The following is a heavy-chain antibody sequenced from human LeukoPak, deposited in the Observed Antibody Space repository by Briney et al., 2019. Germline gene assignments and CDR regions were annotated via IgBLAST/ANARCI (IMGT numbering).Heavy chain of an antibody. CDR2: INPNSGGT. D-gene: IGHD2-15*01. CDR3: ARDGDIVVVVAANWFDP. Sequence: ASVKVSCKASGYTFTGYYMHWVRQAPGQGLEWMGWINPNSGGTNYAQKFQGRVTMTRDTSISTAYMELSRLRSDDTAVYYCARDGDIVVVVAANWFDPWGQGTLVTVSS. J-gene: IGHJ5*02. CDR1: GYTFTGYY. V-gene: IGHV1-2*02.